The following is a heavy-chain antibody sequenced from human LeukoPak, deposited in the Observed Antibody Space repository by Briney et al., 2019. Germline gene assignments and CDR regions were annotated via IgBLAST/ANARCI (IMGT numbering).Heavy chain of an antibody. Sequence: GGSPRLSCAASGFTFDDYAMHWVRQAPGKGLEWVSGISWNSGSIGYADSVKGRFTISRDNAKNSLYLQMNSLRAEDTALYYCAKDLRADDAFDIWGQGTMVTVSS. CDR3: AKDLRADDAFDI. CDR2: ISWNSGSI. CDR1: GFTFDDYA. V-gene: IGHV3-9*01. J-gene: IGHJ3*02.